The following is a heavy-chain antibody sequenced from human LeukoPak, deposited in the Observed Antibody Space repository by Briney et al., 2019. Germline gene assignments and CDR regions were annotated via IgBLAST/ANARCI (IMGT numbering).Heavy chain of an antibody. D-gene: IGHD6-13*01. CDR2: IYHSGST. CDR3: ARLGAAGTRYYYMDV. CDR1: GGSISSRNW. V-gene: IGHV4-4*02. Sequence: SETLSLTCTVSGGSISSRNWWSWVRQPPGKGLEWIGEIYHSGSTNYNPSLKTRVTISVDKSKNQFSLKLSSVTAADTAVYYCARLGAAGTRYYYMDVWGKGTTVTISS. J-gene: IGHJ6*03.